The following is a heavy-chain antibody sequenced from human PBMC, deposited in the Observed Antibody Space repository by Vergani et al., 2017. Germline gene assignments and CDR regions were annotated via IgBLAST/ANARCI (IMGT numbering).Heavy chain of an antibody. Sequence: QVQLQASGPGLVKPSQTLSLTCSVSGDSISSGVYYWNWIRQHPGKGLEWIGYIYSTGSTHHNPSLRRRINMSVDTSKNQFSLKLNSVTAADTAMYYCGRMGGYDEGDAFRIGYFDSWGPGILVTVSS. D-gene: IGHD3-22*01. V-gene: IGHV4-31*03. J-gene: IGHJ4*02. CDR2: IYSTGST. CDR1: GDSISSGVYY. CDR3: GRMGGYDEGDAFRIGYFDS.